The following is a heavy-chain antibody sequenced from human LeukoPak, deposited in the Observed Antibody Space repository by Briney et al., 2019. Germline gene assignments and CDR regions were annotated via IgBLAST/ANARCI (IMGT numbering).Heavy chain of an antibody. CDR3: TTGTY. CDR2: IRSKTDGGTA. CDR1: GFTFSNPW. V-gene: IGHV3-15*01. Sequence: GGSLRLSCAASGFTFSNPWMSWFRQAPGKGLEWVGRIRSKTDGGTADYAAPVKDRIIISRDDSKNTLYLQMNSLKNEDTAVYYCTTGTYWGQGTLVTVSS. J-gene: IGHJ4*02.